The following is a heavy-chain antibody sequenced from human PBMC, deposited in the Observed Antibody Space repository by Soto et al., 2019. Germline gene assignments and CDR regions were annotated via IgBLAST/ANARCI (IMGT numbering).Heavy chain of an antibody. Sequence: GGSLRLSCAASAFTFNNYAMSWVRQAPGKGLEWVSGIGGSGRTTYYADSVKGRFTISRDNSNNTLFLQMNSLRAEDTAVYYCAKSRYSDSSGEFYDYWGQGTLVTVS. CDR2: IGGSGRTT. CDR3: AKSRYSDSSGEFYDY. D-gene: IGHD3-22*01. J-gene: IGHJ4*02. CDR1: AFTFNNYA. V-gene: IGHV3-23*01.